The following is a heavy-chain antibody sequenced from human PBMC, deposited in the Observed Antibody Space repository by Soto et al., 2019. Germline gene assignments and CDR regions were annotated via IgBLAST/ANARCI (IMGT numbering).Heavy chain of an antibody. CDR2: IYYSGST. J-gene: IGHJ4*02. CDR1: GGSISSGGYY. CDR3: ASIVSSAHGEFSD. Sequence: QVQLQESGPGLVKPSQTLSLTCTVSGGSISSGGYYWSWIRQHPGKGLEWIGHIYYSGSTYYNPSLNSRVTLSVDTSKNQFSLKLSSVTAAGTAVYYCASIVSSAHGEFSDWGQGTLVTVSS. D-gene: IGHD3-10*01. V-gene: IGHV4-31*03.